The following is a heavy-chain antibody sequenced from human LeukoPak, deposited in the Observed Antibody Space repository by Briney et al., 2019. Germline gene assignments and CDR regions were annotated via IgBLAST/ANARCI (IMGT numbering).Heavy chain of an antibody. CDR1: GGSFSGYY. CDR3: ARLRGSVTYFDY. D-gene: IGHD4-11*01. V-gene: IGHV4-34*01. Sequence: KPSETLSLTCAVYGGSFSGYYWSWIRQPPGKGLEWIGEINHSGSTNYNPSLKSRVTISVDTSRNQFSLKLSSVTAADTAVYYCARLRGSVTYFDYWGQGTLVTVSS. CDR2: INHSGST. J-gene: IGHJ4*02.